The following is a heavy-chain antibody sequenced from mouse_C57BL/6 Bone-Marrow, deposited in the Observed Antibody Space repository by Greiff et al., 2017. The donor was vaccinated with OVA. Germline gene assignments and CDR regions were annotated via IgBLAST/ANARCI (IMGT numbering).Heavy chain of an antibody. CDR1: GYAFSSSW. CDR2: IYPGDGDT. Sequence: VKVVESGPELVKPGASVKISCKASGYAFSSSWMNWVKQRPGKGLEWIGRIYPGDGDTNYNGKFKGKATLTADKSSSTAYMQLSSLTSEDSAVYFCARARGNWDGFAYWGQGTLVTVSA. J-gene: IGHJ3*01. CDR3: ARARGNWDGFAY. D-gene: IGHD4-1*01. V-gene: IGHV1-82*01.